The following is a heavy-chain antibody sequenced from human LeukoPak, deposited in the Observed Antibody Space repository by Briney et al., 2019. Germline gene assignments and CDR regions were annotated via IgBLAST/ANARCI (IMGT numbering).Heavy chain of an antibody. V-gene: IGHV3-30*02. CDR1: GFTFSSYG. Sequence: GGSLRLSCAASGFTFSSYGMHWVRQAPGKGLEWVAFIRYDGSNKYYADSVKGRFTISRDNSKNTLYLQMNSLRAEDTAVYYCAKVGDILTGYYFDYWGQGTLVTVSS. D-gene: IGHD3-9*01. CDR3: AKVGDILTGYYFDY. J-gene: IGHJ4*02. CDR2: IRYDGSNK.